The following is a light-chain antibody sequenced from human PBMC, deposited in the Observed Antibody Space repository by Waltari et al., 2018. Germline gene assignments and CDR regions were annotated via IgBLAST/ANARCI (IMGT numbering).Light chain of an antibody. Sequence: DTRMTQSPSTLSASVGARVPITCRASENIGNWLAWYQHRAGKAPNLLISRATVLESGVPSRFNGSGSGTDFTLSITSLQPGDFASFYCQQYKDYPYTFGQGTKLEI. J-gene: IGKJ2*01. CDR2: RAT. V-gene: IGKV1-5*03. CDR3: QQYKDYPYT. CDR1: ENIGNW.